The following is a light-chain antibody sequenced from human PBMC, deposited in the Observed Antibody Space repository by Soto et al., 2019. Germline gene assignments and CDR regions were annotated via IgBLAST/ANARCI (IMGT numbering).Light chain of an antibody. CDR2: GAS. CDR1: QSISSSY. V-gene: IGKV3-20*01. J-gene: IGKJ1*01. Sequence: EIVLTQSPGTLSLSPGERATLSCRASQSISSSYLAWYQQRPGQAPRLLIYGASSRATGIPYRFSGSGSGTDFTLTISILEAEDTAVYYCQQYDSSPRFGQGTKVEIK. CDR3: QQYDSSPR.